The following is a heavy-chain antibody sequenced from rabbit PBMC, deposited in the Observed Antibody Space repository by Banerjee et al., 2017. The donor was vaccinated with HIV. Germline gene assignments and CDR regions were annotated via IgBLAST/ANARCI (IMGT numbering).Heavy chain of an antibody. J-gene: IGHJ4*01. CDR1: GFDLRSYY. CDR2: IYAGKGST. D-gene: IGHD6-1*01. CDR3: ASYYSDGYAGDAYATGGYSFNL. V-gene: IGHV1S7*01. Sequence: QLKGTGGGLAQPGGYLTLSCQASGFDLRSYYMSWVRRAPGTGLEGIGIIYAGKGSTDVASWVNGRFTISSDNAQNTVDLQMNSLTAADTAIYFCASYYSDGYAGDAYATGGYSFNLWGQGTLVTVS.